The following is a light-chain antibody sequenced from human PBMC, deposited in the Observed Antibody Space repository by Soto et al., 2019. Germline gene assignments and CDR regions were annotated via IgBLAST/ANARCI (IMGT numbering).Light chain of an antibody. CDR1: SSDVGGYNY. CDR2: DVS. Sequence: QSALTQPASVSGSPGQSITISCTGTSSDVGGYNYVSWYQQHPGKAPKLMIYDVSNRPSGVSNRFSGSKSGNTASLTISGLQAEEADDYYCSSYRSRSALVFGGGTKLTVL. CDR3: SSYRSRSALV. J-gene: IGLJ2*01. V-gene: IGLV2-14*01.